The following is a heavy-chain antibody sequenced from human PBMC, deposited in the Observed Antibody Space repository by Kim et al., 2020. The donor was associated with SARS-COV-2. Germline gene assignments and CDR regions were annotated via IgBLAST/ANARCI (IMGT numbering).Heavy chain of an antibody. V-gene: IGHV3-21*01. CDR3: VRSGASSPRLDHYGMDV. D-gene: IGHD6-6*01. J-gene: IGHJ6*02. CDR1: GFTFSGYN. Sequence: GGSLRLFCAASGFTFSGYNMNWVRQAPGKGLEWVSSITSSSTYIYYADSVKGRFTISRDNAKNSLFLQMNSLRAEDTAVYYCVRSGASSPRLDHYGMDVWGQGTSVTVSS. CDR2: ITSSSTYI.